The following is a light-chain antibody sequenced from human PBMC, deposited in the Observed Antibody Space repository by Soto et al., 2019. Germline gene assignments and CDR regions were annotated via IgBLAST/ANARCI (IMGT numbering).Light chain of an antibody. V-gene: IGKV1-39*01. CDR3: QQSYSTPPLT. CDR1: QTISNY. J-gene: IGKJ4*01. Sequence: DIEMTQSPSSLSASVGDRVTITCRASQTISNYLNWYQQKPGKAPKLLIYAASSLQSGVPSRFSGSGSGTDFTLIISSLQPEDFATYYCQQSYSTPPLTFGGGTKVEIK. CDR2: AAS.